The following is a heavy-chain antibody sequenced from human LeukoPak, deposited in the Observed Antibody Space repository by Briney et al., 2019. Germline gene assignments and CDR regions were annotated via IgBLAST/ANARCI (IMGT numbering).Heavy chain of an antibody. D-gene: IGHD3-22*01. V-gene: IGHV3-23*01. J-gene: IGHJ4*02. CDR2: ISGSGGST. CDR3: AKGDSSGYYYHFDY. CDR1: GFTFSSYA. Sequence: GGSLRLSCAASGFTFSSYAMSWVRQAPGKGLEWASAISGSGGSTYYADSVKGRFTISRDNSKNTLYLQMNSLRAEDTAVYYCAKGDSSGYYYHFDYWGQGTLVTVSS.